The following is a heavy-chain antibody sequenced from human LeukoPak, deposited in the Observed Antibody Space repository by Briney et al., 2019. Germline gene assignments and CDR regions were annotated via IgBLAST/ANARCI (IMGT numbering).Heavy chain of an antibody. Sequence: SETLSLTCAVSGYSISGSDYWGWIRQPPGKGLEWIASIYYSGSTHYNPSLKSRVTISVDTSKRQFSLNVNSVTAADTAIYYCAKNSSGSAFDVWGQGTMVTVSS. D-gene: IGHD6-19*01. CDR1: GYSISGSDY. CDR2: IYYSGST. CDR3: AKNSSGSAFDV. J-gene: IGHJ3*01. V-gene: IGHV4-38-2*01.